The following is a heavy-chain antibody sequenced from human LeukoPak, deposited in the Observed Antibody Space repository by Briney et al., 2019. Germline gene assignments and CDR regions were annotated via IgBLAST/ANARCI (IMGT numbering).Heavy chain of an antibody. Sequence: GSLRLSCAASGFTFSSYSMNWVRQPPGKGLEWIGSIYHSGRTFYNPSLKSRVTISVDTSKNQFSLNLSSVTAADTAVYYCARDYAFDIWGQGTMVTVSS. V-gene: IGHV4-38-2*02. CDR3: ARDYAFDI. J-gene: IGHJ3*02. CDR2: IYHSGRT. CDR1: GFTFSSYS.